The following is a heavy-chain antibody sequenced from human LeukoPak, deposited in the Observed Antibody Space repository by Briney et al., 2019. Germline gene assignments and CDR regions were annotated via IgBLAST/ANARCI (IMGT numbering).Heavy chain of an antibody. CDR3: ARDRRVAALYYFDY. CDR2: ISDSGGIS. D-gene: IGHD2-15*01. J-gene: IGHJ4*02. V-gene: IGHV3-23*01. CDR1: GSLFSTAW. Sequence: GGSLRLSCATSGSLFSTAWMSWVRQAPVKGLEWVSSISDSGGISFFADSVKGRFAISRDNSKNTLYLQMNSLRADDTALYYCARDRRVAALYYFDYWGQGALVTVSS.